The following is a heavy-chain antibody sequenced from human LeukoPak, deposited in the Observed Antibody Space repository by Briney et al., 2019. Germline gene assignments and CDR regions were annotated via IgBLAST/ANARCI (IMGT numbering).Heavy chain of an antibody. Sequence: ASVKVSCKASGYSFTSYYMHWVRQAPGQGLEWMGIINPSGGTTSYAQKFQGRVTVTRDTSTGTVYMELSSLRSGDTAVYYCASTITGTTYDAFDIWGQGTMVTVSS. J-gene: IGHJ3*02. CDR2: INPSGGTT. CDR3: ASTITGTTYDAFDI. D-gene: IGHD1-7*01. V-gene: IGHV1-46*01. CDR1: GYSFTSYY.